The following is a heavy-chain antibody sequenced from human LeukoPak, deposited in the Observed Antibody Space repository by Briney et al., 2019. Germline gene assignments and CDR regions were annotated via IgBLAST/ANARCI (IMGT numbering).Heavy chain of an antibody. J-gene: IGHJ5*02. CDR1: GGSISSGSYY. CDR2: IYTSGST. D-gene: IGHD6-19*01. V-gene: IGHV4-61*02. Sequence: PSETLSLTCTVSGGSISSGSYYWSWIRQPAGKGLEWIGRIYTSGSTNYNPSLKSRVTISVDTSKNQFSLKLSSVTAADTAVYYCARAIAVAGSYWFDPWGQGTLVTVSS. CDR3: ARAIAVAGSYWFDP.